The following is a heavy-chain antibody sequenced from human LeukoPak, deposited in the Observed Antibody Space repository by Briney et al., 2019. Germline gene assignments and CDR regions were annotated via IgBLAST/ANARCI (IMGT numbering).Heavy chain of an antibody. J-gene: IGHJ1*01. V-gene: IGHV3-7*01. CDR3: ARVFRTSFHH. CDR2: IKEDGSEK. CDR1: AFTFSGYW. Sequence: PGGSLRLSCAASAFTFSGYWMSWVRQAPGKGLEWVANIKEDGSEKYYVDSVKGRFTISRDNAKNSLYLQMNSLRAEDTAVYYCARVFRTSFHHWGQGTLVTVSS.